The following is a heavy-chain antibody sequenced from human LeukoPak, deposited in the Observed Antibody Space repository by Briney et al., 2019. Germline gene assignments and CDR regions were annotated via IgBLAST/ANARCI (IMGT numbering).Heavy chain of an antibody. J-gene: IGHJ4*02. V-gene: IGHV3-30-3*01. CDR1: GFTFSSYA. CDR3: ASSSGGGQFAL. CDR2: ISYDGSNK. D-gene: IGHD2-8*02. Sequence: GGSLRLSCAASGFTFSSYAMHWVRQAPGKGLEWVAVISYDGSNKYYADSVKGRFTISRDNSKNTLYLQMNSLRAEDTAVYYCASSSGGGQFALWGQGTLVTVSS.